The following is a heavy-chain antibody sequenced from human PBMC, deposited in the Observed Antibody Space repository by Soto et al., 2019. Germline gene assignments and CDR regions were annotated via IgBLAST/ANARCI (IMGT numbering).Heavy chain of an antibody. CDR3: PRTALAPPVDGAFDI. CDR1: GYSFTSYW. V-gene: IGHV5-51*01. D-gene: IGHD3-3*02. Sequence: GESLKISCKGSGYSFTSYWIGWVRQMPGKGLEWMGIIYPGDSDTRYSPSFQGQVTISADKSISTAYLQWSSLKASDTAMYYCPRTALAPPVDGAFDIWGQGTMVTVSS. CDR2: IYPGDSDT. J-gene: IGHJ3*02.